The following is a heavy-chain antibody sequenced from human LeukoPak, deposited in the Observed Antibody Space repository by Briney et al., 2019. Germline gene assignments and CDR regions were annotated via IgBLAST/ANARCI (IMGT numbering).Heavy chain of an antibody. D-gene: IGHD3-10*01. CDR3: TVRGVIPDPYYFDY. J-gene: IGHJ4*02. CDR2: ISGSGGST. V-gene: IGHV3-23*01. Sequence: PGGSLRLSCAASGFTFSSYAMSWVRQAPGKGLEWVSAISGSGGSTYYADSVKGRFTISRDNSKNTLYLQMNSLRAEDTAVYYCTVRGVIPDPYYFDYWGQGTLVTVSS. CDR1: GFTFSSYA.